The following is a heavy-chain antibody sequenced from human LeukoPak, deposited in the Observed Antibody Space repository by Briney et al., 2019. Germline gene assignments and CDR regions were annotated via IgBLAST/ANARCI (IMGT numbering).Heavy chain of an antibody. CDR1: GFTFDDYG. J-gene: IGHJ4*02. V-gene: IGHV3-20*04. CDR3: ARGGYYYDSSGYYLFGY. Sequence: PGGSLRLSCAASGFTFDDYGMSWVRQAPGKGLEWVSGINWNGGSTGYADSVKGRFTISRDNAKSSLYLQMNSLRAEDTALYYCARGGYYYDSSGYYLFGYWGQGTLVTVSS. CDR2: INWNGGST. D-gene: IGHD3-22*01.